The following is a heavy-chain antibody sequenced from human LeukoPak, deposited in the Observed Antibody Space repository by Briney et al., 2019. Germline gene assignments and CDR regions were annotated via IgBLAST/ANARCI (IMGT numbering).Heavy chain of an antibody. Sequence: ASVTVSCTASGYTFTRYGISWVRQAPGQGLEWMGWISGYNANTKYAQKLQGRVTMTTDTSTSTAYMDLRSLRSDDTAVYYCARESSGLPGTREFDYWGQGTLVTVSP. J-gene: IGHJ4*02. D-gene: IGHD6-13*01. CDR1: GYTFTRYG. CDR2: ISGYNANT. V-gene: IGHV1-18*01. CDR3: ARESSGLPGTREFDY.